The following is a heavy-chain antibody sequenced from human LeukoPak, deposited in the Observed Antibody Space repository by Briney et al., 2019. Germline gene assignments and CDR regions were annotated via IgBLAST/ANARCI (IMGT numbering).Heavy chain of an antibody. CDR1: GFTFSDYA. Sequence: GGSLRLSCAASGFTFSDYAMHWVRQAPGKGLEWVALISYDGGDNYYEDSVKGRFTCSRDNSKNTLYLQMSSLRPEDTAVYYCLRDSDAYSAFDYWGQGTLVTVSS. CDR3: LRDSDAYSAFDY. V-gene: IGHV3-30-3*01. CDR2: ISYDGGDN. J-gene: IGHJ4*02. D-gene: IGHD4-11*01.